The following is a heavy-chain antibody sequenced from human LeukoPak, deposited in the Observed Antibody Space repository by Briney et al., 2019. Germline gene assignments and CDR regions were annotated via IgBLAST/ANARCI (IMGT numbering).Heavy chain of an antibody. CDR2: INPNSGGT. D-gene: IGHD6-19*01. V-gene: IGHV1-2*02. CDR1: GYTFTSYG. J-gene: IGHJ1*01. Sequence: ASMKVSCKASGYTFTSYGISWVRQAPGQGLEWMGWINPNSGGTNYAQKFQGRVTMTRDTSISTAYMELSRLRSDDTAVYYCARDLEWLVRGYFQHWGQGTLVTVSS. CDR3: ARDLEWLVRGYFQH.